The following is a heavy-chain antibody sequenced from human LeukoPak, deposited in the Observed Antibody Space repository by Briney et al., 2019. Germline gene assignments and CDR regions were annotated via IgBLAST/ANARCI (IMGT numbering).Heavy chain of an antibody. CDR1: GASISSDDYY. J-gene: IGHJ4*02. CDR3: ARQRIAARLIDY. CDR2: THYSGSS. V-gene: IGHV4-30-4*01. D-gene: IGHD6-6*01. Sequence: SETLSLTCTVSGASISSDDYYWSWIRQPPGKGLKWIAYTHYSGSSFYNPSLKSRITISVDTSKNQFSLRLSSVTAADTAVYYCARQRIAARLIDYWGQGTLVTVSS.